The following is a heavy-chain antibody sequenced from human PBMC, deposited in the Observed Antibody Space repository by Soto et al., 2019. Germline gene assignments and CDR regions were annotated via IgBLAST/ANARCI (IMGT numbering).Heavy chain of an antibody. J-gene: IGHJ4*02. CDR2: IYYSGST. CDR1: GGSVSSGSYY. D-gene: IGHD1-26*01. Sequence: QVQLQESGPGLVKPSETLSLTCTVSGGSVSSGSYYWSWIRQPPGKGLEWIGYIYYSGSTNYNPSLKSRVTISVDTSKNQFSLKLSSVTAADMAVYYCARAGLGDGSDYWGQGTLVTVSS. CDR3: ARAGLGDGSDY. V-gene: IGHV4-61*01.